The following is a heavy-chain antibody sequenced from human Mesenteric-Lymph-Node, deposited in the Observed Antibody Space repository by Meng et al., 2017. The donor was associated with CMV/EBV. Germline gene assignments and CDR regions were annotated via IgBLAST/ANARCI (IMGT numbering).Heavy chain of an antibody. CDR2: IHSSGAA. V-gene: IGHV4-61*08. Sequence: SETLSLTCTVSGASLSSGAYYWSWIRQPPGKGLEWIAYIHSSGAADYNPSLKSRVSTSVDMSKNQFSLTLTPVTAADTAVYYCARYNNPAASGTYSNYFDSWGQGTLVTVSS. J-gene: IGHJ4*02. CDR3: ARYNNPAASGTYSNYFDS. CDR1: GASLSSGAYY. D-gene: IGHD1-26*01.